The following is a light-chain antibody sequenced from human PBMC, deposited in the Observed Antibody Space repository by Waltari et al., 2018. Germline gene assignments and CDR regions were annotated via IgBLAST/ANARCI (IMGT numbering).Light chain of an antibody. Sequence: DIQLTQSPSSLSASAGHRVTIACRASQDIGDSLAWYQQKPGKAPRLLIYAASTLHSGFPSRFSGSASGTDFTLTISSLQPEDVATYYCQKYNRAPRTFGQGTYVEIK. CDR3: QKYNRAPRT. CDR2: AAS. CDR1: QDIGDS. J-gene: IGKJ1*01. V-gene: IGKV1-27*01.